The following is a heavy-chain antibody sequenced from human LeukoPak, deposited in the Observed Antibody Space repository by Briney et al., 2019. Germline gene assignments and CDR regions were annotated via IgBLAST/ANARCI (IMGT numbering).Heavy chain of an antibody. CDR1: GFTFDDYA. J-gene: IGHJ4*02. V-gene: IGHV3-9*01. CDR2: ISWNSGSI. D-gene: IGHD1/OR15-1a*01. Sequence: GGSLRLSCAASGFTFDDYAMHWVRQAPGKGLEWVSGISWNSGSIGYADSVKGRFTISRDNAKNSLYLQMNSLRAEDTAVYYCARDAIITGKTGMVDYWGQGTLVTVSS. CDR3: ARDAIITGKTGMVDY.